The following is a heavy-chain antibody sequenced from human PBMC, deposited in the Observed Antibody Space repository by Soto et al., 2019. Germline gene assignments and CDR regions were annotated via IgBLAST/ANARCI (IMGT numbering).Heavy chain of an antibody. CDR3: ARIEMASIK. CDR1: GASIMSGGYY. V-gene: IGHV4-31*03. CDR2: IYYTGST. Sequence: SETLSLTCSVSGASIMSGGYYWSWLRQSPGKGLEWIGHIYYTGSTFYSPSLKSRLTISLDTSKNQFSLDLRSVTAADTAMYYCARIEMASIKWGRGTLVTVSS. J-gene: IGHJ4*02.